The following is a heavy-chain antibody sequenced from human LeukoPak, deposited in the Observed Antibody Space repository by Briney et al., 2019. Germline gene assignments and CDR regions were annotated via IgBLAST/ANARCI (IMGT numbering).Heavy chain of an antibody. V-gene: IGHV3-11*01. Sequence: GGSLRLSCAASGFTLSDYYLSWIRQAPGKGLEWVSYISNSGSTIYYADSVKGRFTISRDNAKNPLYLQMNSLRAEDTAVYYCAREYCRSTSCYGYPDYWGQGALVTVSS. CDR2: ISNSGSTI. J-gene: IGHJ4*02. CDR3: AREYCRSTSCYGYPDY. CDR1: GFTLSDYY. D-gene: IGHD2-2*01.